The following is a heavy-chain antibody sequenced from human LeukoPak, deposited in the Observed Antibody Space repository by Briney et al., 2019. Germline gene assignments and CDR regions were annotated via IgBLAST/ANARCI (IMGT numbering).Heavy chain of an antibody. CDR2: IKQDGSEK. D-gene: IGHD3-10*01. V-gene: IGHV3-7*04. Sequence: PGGSLRLSCAASGFTSSNYAMNWVRQAPGKGLEWVANIKQDGSEKNYVDSVKGRFTISRDNAKNSLYLQMNSLRAEDTAVYYCARDLYASGSYDYWGQGTLVTVSS. CDR3: ARDLYASGSYDY. J-gene: IGHJ4*02. CDR1: GFTSSNYA.